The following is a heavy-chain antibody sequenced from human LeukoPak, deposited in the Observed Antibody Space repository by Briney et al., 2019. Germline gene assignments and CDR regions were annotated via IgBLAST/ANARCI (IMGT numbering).Heavy chain of an antibody. V-gene: IGHV1-69*04. CDR3: EGRSDYGDYRGVYFDY. CDR1: GGTFSSYA. D-gene: IGHD4-17*01. Sequence: PGASVKVSCKASGGTFSSYAISWVRQAPGQGLEWMGRIIPILGIANYAQKFQGRVTITADKSTSTAYMELSSLRSEDTAVYYCEGRSDYGDYRGVYFDYWGQGTLVTVSS. CDR2: IIPILGIA. J-gene: IGHJ4*02.